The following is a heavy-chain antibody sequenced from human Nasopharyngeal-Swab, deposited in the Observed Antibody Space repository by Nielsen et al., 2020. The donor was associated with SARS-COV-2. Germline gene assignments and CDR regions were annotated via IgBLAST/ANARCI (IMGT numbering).Heavy chain of an antibody. D-gene: IGHD3-3*01. CDR1: GGSVSSDIYS. CDR3: ARDRALRFLEWLNGVRAFDI. Sequence: SETLSLTCTVSGGSVSSDIYSWSWIRQPPGKGLEWIGYVVYSGRTNYNPSLKSRVTISVDTSKDQFSLKLSSVTAADTAVYYCARDRALRFLEWLNGVRAFDIWGQGTMVTVSS. J-gene: IGHJ3*02. CDR2: VVYSGRT. V-gene: IGHV4-61*01.